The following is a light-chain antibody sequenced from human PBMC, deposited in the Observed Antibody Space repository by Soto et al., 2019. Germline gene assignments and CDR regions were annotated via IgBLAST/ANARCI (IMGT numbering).Light chain of an antibody. CDR3: AAWDDSLSGPV. CDR1: SSNIGSNY. Sequence: QSVLTQPPSASGTPGQRVTISCSGSSSNIGSNYVYWYQQLPGTAPKLLIYRNNPRPSGVPDRFSGSKSGTSASLAISGLRSEDEAGYYCAAWDDSLSGPVFGGGTQLTVL. V-gene: IGLV1-47*01. J-gene: IGLJ2*01. CDR2: RNN.